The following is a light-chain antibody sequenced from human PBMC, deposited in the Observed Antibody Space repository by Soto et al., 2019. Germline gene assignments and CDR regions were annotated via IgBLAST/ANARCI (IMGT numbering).Light chain of an antibody. Sequence: DVMMTQTPLFLSVTPGQPASISCNSSQSLLHSDGKTSLYWYVQKAGQPPQLLIYEVSNRFSGVPDRFSGSGSVTDFTLKISRVEAEDVGVYYCMQNHVLPLTFGGGTRVEIK. CDR1: QSLLHSDGKTS. V-gene: IGKV2D-29*01. CDR2: EVS. J-gene: IGKJ4*01. CDR3: MQNHVLPLT.